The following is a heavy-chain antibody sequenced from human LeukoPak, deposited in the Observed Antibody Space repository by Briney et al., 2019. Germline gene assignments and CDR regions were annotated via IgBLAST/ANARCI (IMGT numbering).Heavy chain of an antibody. CDR3: AKGPLAVEHSTHRFDF. D-gene: IGHD1/OR15-1a*01. V-gene: IGHV4-4*02. Sequence: SGTLSLTCAVSGGSISSSNWWSWVRQPPGKGLEWIGEIYHSGSTNYNPSLKSRVTISVDKSKNQFSLKLSSVTAADTAVYYCAKGPLAVEHSTHRFDFWGQGTLVTVSS. CDR2: IYHSGST. CDR1: GGSISSSNW. J-gene: IGHJ4*02.